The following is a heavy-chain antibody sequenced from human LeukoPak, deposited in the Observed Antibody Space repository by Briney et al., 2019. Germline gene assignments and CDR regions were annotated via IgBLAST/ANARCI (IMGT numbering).Heavy chain of an antibody. CDR3: ARRTGYYFDY. CDR2: IYYSGST. D-gene: IGHD3/OR15-3a*01. CDR1: GGSISSYY. V-gene: IGHV4-59*01. Sequence: PSETLSLTCTVSGGSISSYYWSWIRQPPGKGLEWIGYIYYSGSTNYNPSLKSRVTISVDTSKNQFSLRLSSVTAADTAVYYCARRTGYYFDYWGQGTLVTVSS. J-gene: IGHJ4*02.